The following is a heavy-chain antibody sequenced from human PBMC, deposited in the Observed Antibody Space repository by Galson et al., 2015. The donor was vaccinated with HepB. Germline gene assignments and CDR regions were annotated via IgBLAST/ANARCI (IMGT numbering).Heavy chain of an antibody. J-gene: IGHJ4*02. CDR3: AKDILHWSFDH. Sequence: SLRLSCAASGFGIYYNAMTWVRQAPGKGLEWVAAIGGSSTRTDSAASVQGRFTISRDTSRNILYLHLNFLRAEDTAVYYCAKDILHWSFDHWGQGTLGTVSS. D-gene: IGHD2-8*02. CDR2: IGGSSTRT. CDR1: GFGIYYNA. V-gene: IGHV3-23*01.